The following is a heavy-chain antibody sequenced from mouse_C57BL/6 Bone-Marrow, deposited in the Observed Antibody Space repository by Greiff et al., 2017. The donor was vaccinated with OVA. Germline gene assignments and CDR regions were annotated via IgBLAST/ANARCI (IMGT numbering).Heavy chain of an antibody. CDR2: ISNLAYSI. Sequence: DVHLVESGGGLVQPGGSLKLSCAASGFTFSDYGMAWVRQAPRKGPEWVAFISNLAYSIYYADTVTGRFTISRENAKNTLYLEMSSLRSEDTAMYYCARRGIYYYGSSPAWFAYWGQGTLVTVSA. J-gene: IGHJ3*01. CDR1: GFTFSDYG. D-gene: IGHD1-1*01. V-gene: IGHV5-15*04. CDR3: ARRGIYYYGSSPAWFAY.